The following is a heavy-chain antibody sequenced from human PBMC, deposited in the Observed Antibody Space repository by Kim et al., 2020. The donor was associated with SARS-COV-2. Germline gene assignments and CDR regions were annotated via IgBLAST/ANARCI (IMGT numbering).Heavy chain of an antibody. CDR3: ARAGSGLAFDF. Sequence: GGSLRLSCEASGFTFSSYSMKWVRQAPGKGLEWVSYISSSSTTIYYADSVKGRFTISRDNAKNSLYLQMDSLRAEDTAVYYCARAGSGLAFDFWGQGTLVTVSS. J-gene: IGHJ4*02. CDR1: GFTFSSYS. CDR2: ISSSSTTI. V-gene: IGHV3-48*04. D-gene: IGHD3-10*01.